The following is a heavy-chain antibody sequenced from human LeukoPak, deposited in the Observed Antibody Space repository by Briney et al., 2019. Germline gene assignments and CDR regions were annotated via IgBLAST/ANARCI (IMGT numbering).Heavy chain of an antibody. CDR2: INPNSGGT. V-gene: IGHV1-2*02. CDR3: ARAQRLKGENWFDP. J-gene: IGHJ5*02. Sequence: GASVKVSCKASGYTFTGYYMHWVRQAPGQGLEWMGWINPNSGGTNYAQKFQGRVTMTRDTSISTAYMELSRLRSDDTAVYYCARAQRLKGENWFDPWGQGTLVTVSS. CDR1: GYTFTGYY. D-gene: IGHD6-25*01.